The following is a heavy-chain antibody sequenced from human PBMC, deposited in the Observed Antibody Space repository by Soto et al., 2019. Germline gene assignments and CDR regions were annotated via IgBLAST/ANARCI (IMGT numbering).Heavy chain of an antibody. J-gene: IGHJ4*02. CDR2: INHSGST. Sequence: SETLSLTCAVYGGSFSGYYWSWIRQPPGKGLEWIGEINHSGSTNYNPSLKSRVTISVDTSKNQFSLKLSSVTAADTAVYYCARCRGRDYDILTGYYEFDCWGQGTLVTVSS. CDR3: ARCRGRDYDILTGYYEFDC. CDR1: GGSFSGYY. V-gene: IGHV4-34*01. D-gene: IGHD3-9*01.